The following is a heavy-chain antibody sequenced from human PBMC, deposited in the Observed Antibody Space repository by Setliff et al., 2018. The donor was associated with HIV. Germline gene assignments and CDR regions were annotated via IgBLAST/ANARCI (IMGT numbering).Heavy chain of an antibody. CDR2: INTNTGNP. V-gene: IGHV7-4-1*02. D-gene: IGHD6-19*01. CDR1: GYTFTSYA. Sequence: DSVKVSCKASGYTFTSYAMNWVRQAPGQGLEWMGWINTNTGNPTYAQGFTGRFVFSLDTSVGTAYLQISSLKAEDTAVYYCARGLIYSSGWYRNSDAFDIWGQGTMVTVSS. J-gene: IGHJ3*02. CDR3: ARGLIYSSGWYRNSDAFDI.